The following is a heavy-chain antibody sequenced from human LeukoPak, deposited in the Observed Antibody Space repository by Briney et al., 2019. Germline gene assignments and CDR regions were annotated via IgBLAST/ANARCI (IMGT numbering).Heavy chain of an antibody. V-gene: IGHV4-59*01. Sequence: SETLSLTCTVSGGSINSYYWSWIRQPPGKGLEWIGYVHYSGSSNYNPSLESRVTISVDTSKNQFSPKLSSVTAADTAVYYCARDTVGATDYWGQGTLVTVSS. D-gene: IGHD1-26*01. CDR1: GGSINSYY. CDR3: ARDTVGATDY. CDR2: VHYSGSS. J-gene: IGHJ4*02.